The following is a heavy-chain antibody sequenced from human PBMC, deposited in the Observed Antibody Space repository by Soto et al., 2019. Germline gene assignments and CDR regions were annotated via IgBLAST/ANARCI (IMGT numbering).Heavy chain of an antibody. V-gene: IGHV1-8*01. CDR2: MNPNSGNT. CDR1: GYTFTSYD. D-gene: IGHD2-2*01. Sequence: QVQLVQSGAEVKKPGASVKVSCKASGYTFTSYDINWVRQATGQGLEWMGWMNPNSGNTGYAQKFQGRVTMTRNTSISTAYMELRRLRSEDTAVYYCARGREDDRLLWVFDPWGQGTLVTVSS. J-gene: IGHJ5*02. CDR3: ARGREDDRLLWVFDP.